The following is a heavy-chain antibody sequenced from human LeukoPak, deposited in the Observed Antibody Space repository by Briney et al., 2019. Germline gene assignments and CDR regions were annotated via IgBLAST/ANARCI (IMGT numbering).Heavy chain of an antibody. D-gene: IGHD1-26*01. CDR3: ARHKNKNQYSGSWRCYYYMDV. Sequence: SETLSLTCAVYGGSFSGYYWSWIRQPPGKGLEWIGEINHSGSTNYNPSLKSRVTISVDTSKNQFSLKLSSVTAADTAVYYCARHKNKNQYSGSWRCYYYMDVWGKGTTVTISS. V-gene: IGHV4-34*01. CDR2: INHSGST. J-gene: IGHJ6*03. CDR1: GGSFSGYY.